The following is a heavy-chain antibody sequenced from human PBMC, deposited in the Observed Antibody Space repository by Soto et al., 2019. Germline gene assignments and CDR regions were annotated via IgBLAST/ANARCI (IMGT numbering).Heavy chain of an antibody. J-gene: IGHJ4*02. CDR2: ISGGGNDR. CDR1: GFPFSSYA. D-gene: IGHD5-12*01. CDR3: AMNLFMVAPDNEPFDY. Sequence: VQLLESGGSLVQPGGSLTLSCAASGFPFSSYAMSWVRQTPEKGLEWVAGISGGGNDRYYADFVQGRFTFSRDNSRNILKLQLNSLRDDDKAMYSCAMNLFMVAPDNEPFDYWGQGTLVTLSS. V-gene: IGHV3-23*01.